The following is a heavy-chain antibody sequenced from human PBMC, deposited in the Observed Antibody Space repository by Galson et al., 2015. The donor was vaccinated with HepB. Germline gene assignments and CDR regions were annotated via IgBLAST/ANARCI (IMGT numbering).Heavy chain of an antibody. J-gene: IGHJ4*02. CDR3: ARGPLLEQQRTLFDY. CDR1: GGTFSSYA. D-gene: IGHD6-13*01. CDR2: IIPILGIA. V-gene: IGHV1-69*04. Sequence: SVKVSCKASGGTFSSYAISWVRQAPGQGLEWMGRIIPILGIANYAQKFQGRVTITADKSTSTAYMELSSLRSEDTAVYYCARGPLLEQQRTLFDYWGQGTLVTVSS.